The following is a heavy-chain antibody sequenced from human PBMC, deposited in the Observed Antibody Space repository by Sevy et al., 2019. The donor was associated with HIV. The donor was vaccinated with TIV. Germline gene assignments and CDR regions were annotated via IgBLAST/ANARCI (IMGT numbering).Heavy chain of an antibody. V-gene: IGHV3-21*01. CDR1: GFTFSSYS. J-gene: IGHJ2*01. D-gene: IGHD3-22*01. Sequence: GGSLRLSCAASGFTFSSYSMNWVRQAPGKGLEWFSSISSSSNYIYYADSVKGRFTISRDNAQNSLYLQMNSLRAEDTAVYYCARDLIRTLWYFDLWGRGTVVTVSS. CDR3: ARDLIRTLWYFDL. CDR2: ISSSSNYI.